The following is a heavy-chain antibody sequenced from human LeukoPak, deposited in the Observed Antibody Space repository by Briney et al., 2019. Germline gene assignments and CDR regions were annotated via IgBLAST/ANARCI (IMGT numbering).Heavy chain of an antibody. CDR1: GGSISSSSYY. Sequence: PSETLSLTCTVSGGSISSSSYYWGWIRQPPGKGLEWIGSIYYSGSTYYNPSLKSRVTISVDTSKNQFSLKLSSVTAADTAVYYCARHRSGSYYGSFDYWGQGTLVTVSS. CDR3: ARHRSGSYYGSFDY. D-gene: IGHD1-26*01. CDR2: IYYSGST. J-gene: IGHJ4*02. V-gene: IGHV4-39*01.